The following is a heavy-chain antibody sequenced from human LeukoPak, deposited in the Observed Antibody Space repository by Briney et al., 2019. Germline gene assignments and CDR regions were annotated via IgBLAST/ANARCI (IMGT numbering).Heavy chain of an antibody. CDR3: ARAAGYCRGGSCYTLYYFDY. D-gene: IGHD2-15*01. V-gene: IGHV1-18*01. J-gene: IGHJ4*02. CDR1: RYTFTSYS. CDR2: ISAYNGNT. Sequence: ASVKVSCMPSRYTFTSYSISWVRPAPGQGVEYMGWISAYNGNTNYAHKLQGRLTMGTDTSTSTASMELRSLRSDDTVVYYCARAAGYCRGGSCYTLYYFDYWGQGALVTVSS.